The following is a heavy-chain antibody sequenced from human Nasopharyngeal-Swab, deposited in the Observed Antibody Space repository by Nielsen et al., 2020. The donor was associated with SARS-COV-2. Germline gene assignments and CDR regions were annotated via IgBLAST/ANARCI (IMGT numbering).Heavy chain of an antibody. CDR3: ARGRIYYDSSGYRRNWFDP. D-gene: IGHD3-22*01. J-gene: IGHJ5*02. Sequence: WIRQPPGKGLERIGEINHSGSTNYNPSLKSRVTISVDTSKNQFSLKLSSVTAADTAVYYCARGRIYYDSSGYRRNWFDPWGQGTLVTVSS. CDR2: INHSGST. V-gene: IGHV4-34*01.